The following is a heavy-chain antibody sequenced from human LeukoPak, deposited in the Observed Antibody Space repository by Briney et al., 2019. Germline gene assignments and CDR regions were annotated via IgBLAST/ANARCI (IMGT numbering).Heavy chain of an antibody. CDR2: IYYSGST. J-gene: IGHJ4*02. CDR1: GGSIRSTTYY. Sequence: KSSETLSLTCTVSGGSIRSTTYYWGWIRQPPGKGLEWIGNIYYSGSTYYNPSLKSRVTISVDTSKNQFSLRLISVTAADTAVYYCARSQYFFDYWGQGILVTVSS. CDR3: ARSQYFFDY. V-gene: IGHV4-39*07.